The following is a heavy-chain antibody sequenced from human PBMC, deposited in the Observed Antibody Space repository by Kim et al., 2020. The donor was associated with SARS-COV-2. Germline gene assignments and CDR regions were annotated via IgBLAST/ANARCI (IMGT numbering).Heavy chain of an antibody. J-gene: IGHJ5*02. CDR2: IHYTGSA. CDR1: GGSITSDY. Sequence: SETLSLTCTVSGGSITSDYWSWIRQPPGKGLEWIGFIHYTGSANYHPTLKSRVTMTVATSKNQFTLKVTSVTAADTAVYYCSRGSVDNRLEPWSHGTLVT. V-gene: IGHV4-59*12. CDR3: SRGSVDNRLEP. D-gene: IGHD5-12*01.